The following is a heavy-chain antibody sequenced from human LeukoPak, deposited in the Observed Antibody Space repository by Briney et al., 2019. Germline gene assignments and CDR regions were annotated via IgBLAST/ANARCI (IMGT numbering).Heavy chain of an antibody. CDR1: GGSISSYY. Sequence: SSETLSLTCTVSGGSISSYYWSWIRQPPGKGLEWIGYIYYSGSTNYNPSLKSRVTISVDTSKNQFSLKLSSVTAADTAVYYCARDYSGYCSSTSCYPGGYMDVWGKGTTVTVSS. CDR2: IYYSGST. V-gene: IGHV4-59*01. D-gene: IGHD2-2*01. J-gene: IGHJ6*03. CDR3: ARDYSGYCSSTSCYPGGYMDV.